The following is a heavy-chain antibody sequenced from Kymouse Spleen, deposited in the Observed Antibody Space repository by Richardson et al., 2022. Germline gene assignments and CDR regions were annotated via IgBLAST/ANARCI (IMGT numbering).Heavy chain of an antibody. Sequence: QVQLQQWGAGLLKPSETLSLTCAVYGGSFSGYYWSWIRQPPGKGLEWIGEINHSGSTNYNPSLKSRVTISVDTSKNQFSLKLSSVTAADTAVYYCARDPTTDWFDPWGQGTLVTVSS. CDR3: ARDPTTDWFDP. V-gene: IGHV4-34*01. D-gene: IGHD4-11,IGHD1-26*01,IGHD4-11*01. CDR2: INHSGST. CDR1: GGSFSGYY. J-gene: IGHJ5*02.